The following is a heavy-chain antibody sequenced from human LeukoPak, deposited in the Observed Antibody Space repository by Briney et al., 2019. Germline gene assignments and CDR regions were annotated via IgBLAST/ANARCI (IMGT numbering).Heavy chain of an antibody. CDR3: AKDTSIGRYCINGVCSPFDY. V-gene: IGHV3-23*01. J-gene: IGHJ4*02. CDR2: ISDTGATT. CDR1: GFTFSSYA. D-gene: IGHD2-8*01. Sequence: PGGSLRLSCAASGFTFSSYAMSWVRQAPGKGLEWVSAISDTGATTYDADSVKGRFTISRDNSRSTLYLQMNSLRAEDTALYYCAKDTSIGRYCINGVCSPFDYWGQGTLVTVSS.